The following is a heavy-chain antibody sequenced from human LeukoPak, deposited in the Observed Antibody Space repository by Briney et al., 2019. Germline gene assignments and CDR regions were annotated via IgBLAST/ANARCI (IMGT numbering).Heavy chain of an antibody. CDR1: GFTFSKYW. CDR2: MKQDGGEK. Sequence: GGSLRLSCAASGFTFSKYWMSWVRQAPGKGLEWVANMKQDGGEKYYVDSVKGRFTISRDNAKNSLYLQMNSLRGEDTAVYYCARDLHDYWGQGTLVTVSS. J-gene: IGHJ4*02. CDR3: ARDLHDY. V-gene: IGHV3-7*01.